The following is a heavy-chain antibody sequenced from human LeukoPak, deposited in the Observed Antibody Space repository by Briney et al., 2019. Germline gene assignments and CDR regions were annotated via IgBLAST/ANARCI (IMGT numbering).Heavy chain of an antibody. CDR1: GGSISSYY. D-gene: IGHD3-22*01. J-gene: IGHJ4*02. CDR2: IYYSGGT. Sequence: SETLSLTCTVSGGSISSYYWSWIRQPPGKGLEWIGYIYYSGGTNYNPSLKSRVTVSVDTSKNQFSLKLSSVTAADTAMYYCAGWAYDSSGYRLDYWGQGTLVTVSS. V-gene: IGHV4-59*01. CDR3: AGWAYDSSGYRLDY.